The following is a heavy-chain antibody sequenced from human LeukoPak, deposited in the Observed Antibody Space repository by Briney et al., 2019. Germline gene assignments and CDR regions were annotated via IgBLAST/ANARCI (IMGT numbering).Heavy chain of an antibody. J-gene: IGHJ5*02. V-gene: IGHV4-59*01. Sequence: KPSETLSLTCTVSGGSISSYYWTWIRQPPGKGLEWIGYMFYTGSTDYNPSLKSRVTMSIDTSKNQFSLKLSSVTAADTAVYYCARVNPHFDTLTENWFDLWGQGTLVTVSS. CDR1: GGSISSYY. CDR2: MFYTGST. D-gene: IGHD3-9*01. CDR3: ARVNPHFDTLTENWFDL.